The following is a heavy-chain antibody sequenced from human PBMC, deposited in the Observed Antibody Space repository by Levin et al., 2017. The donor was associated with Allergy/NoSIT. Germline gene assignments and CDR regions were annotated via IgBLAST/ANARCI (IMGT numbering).Heavy chain of an antibody. CDR1: GFTFDDYA. D-gene: IGHD3-10*01. CDR3: AKGNYYGSGVPGGYFDY. Sequence: GGSLRLSCAASGFTFDDYAMHWVRQAPGKGLEWVSGISWNSGSIGYADSVKGRFTISRDNAKNSLYLQMNSLRAEDTALYYCAKGNYYGSGVPGGYFDYWGQGTLVTVSS. V-gene: IGHV3-9*01. J-gene: IGHJ4*02. CDR2: ISWNSGSI.